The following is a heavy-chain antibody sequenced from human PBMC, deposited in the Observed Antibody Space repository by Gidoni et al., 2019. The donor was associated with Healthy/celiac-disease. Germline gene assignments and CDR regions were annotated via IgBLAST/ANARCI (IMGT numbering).Heavy chain of an antibody. CDR3: ARDTTDYDILTGYRKNWFDP. V-gene: IGHV4-4*02. CDR1: GGSISSSNW. Sequence: QVQLQESGPGLVKPSGTLSLTCAVSGGSISSSNWWSWVRQPPGKGLEWIGEIYHSGSTNYNPSLKSRVTISIDKSKNQFSLKLSSVTAADTAVYYCARDTTDYDILTGYRKNWFDPWGQGTLVTVSS. D-gene: IGHD3-9*01. J-gene: IGHJ5*02. CDR2: IYHSGST.